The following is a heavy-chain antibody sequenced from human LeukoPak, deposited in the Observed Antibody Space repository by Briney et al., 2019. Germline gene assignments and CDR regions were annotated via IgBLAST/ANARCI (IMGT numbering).Heavy chain of an antibody. D-gene: IGHD3-3*01. CDR1: GGSISSYY. CDR2: IYYSGST. J-gene: IGHJ4*02. Sequence: PPETLSLTCTVSGGSISSYYWSWIRQPPGKGLEWIGYIYYSGSTNYNPSLKSRVTISVDTSKNQFSLKPSSVTAADTAVYYCARFPRYDFWNWGQGTLVTVSS. V-gene: IGHV4-59*08. CDR3: ARFPRYDFWN.